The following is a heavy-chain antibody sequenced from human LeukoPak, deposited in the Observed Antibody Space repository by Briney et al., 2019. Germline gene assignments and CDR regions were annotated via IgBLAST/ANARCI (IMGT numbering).Heavy chain of an antibody. J-gene: IGHJ3*02. CDR3: AREGNGGDYASDAFDI. D-gene: IGHD4-17*01. V-gene: IGHV1-2*02. CDR1: GYTFTGYY. CDR2: INPNTGGT. Sequence: SVKVSCKASGYTFTGYYMHWVRQAPGQGLEWMGWINPNTGGTNYAQKFQGRVTMTRDTSISTAYMELSRLRSDDTAVYYCAREGNGGDYASDAFDIWGQGTMVTVSS.